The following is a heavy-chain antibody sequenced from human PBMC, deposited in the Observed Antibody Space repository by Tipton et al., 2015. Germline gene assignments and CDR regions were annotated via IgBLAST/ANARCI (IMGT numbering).Heavy chain of an antibody. V-gene: IGHV3-7*03. Sequence: SLRLSCAASGFTFSKYWMSWVRQAPGKGLEWVANIMRDGSEKYYVDSVKGRFTISRDNAKNSLYLQMNSLRAEDTAVYYCARNRGISHWGQGTLVTVSS. CDR1: GFTFSKYW. CDR3: ARNRGISH. CDR2: IMRDGSEK. D-gene: IGHD3-16*01. J-gene: IGHJ4*02.